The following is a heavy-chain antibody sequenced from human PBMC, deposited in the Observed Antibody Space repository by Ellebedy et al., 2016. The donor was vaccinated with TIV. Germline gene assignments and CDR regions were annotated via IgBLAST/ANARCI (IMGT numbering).Heavy chain of an antibody. CDR3: AKHYDSGSYHDAFDI. CDR2: ISSDGTNK. D-gene: IGHD3-10*01. Sequence: PGGSLRLSCAAFGFTFSSYGMHWVRQAPGKGLEWVAAISSDGTNKDYTDSVKGRFTISRDKSKNTLYLQLNSLRAEDTAVYYCAKHYDSGSYHDAFDIWGQGTMVTVSS. V-gene: IGHV3-30*18. J-gene: IGHJ3*02. CDR1: GFTFSSYG.